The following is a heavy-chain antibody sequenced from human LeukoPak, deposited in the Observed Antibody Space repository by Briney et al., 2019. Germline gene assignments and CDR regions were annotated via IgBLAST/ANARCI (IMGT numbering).Heavy chain of an antibody. CDR1: GFTFSSYA. CDR3: AKDPIQLWPLYYYYYGMDV. CDR2: ISGSGGST. Sequence: GGSLRLSCAASGFTFSSYAMSWVRQAPGKGLEWVSAISGSGGSTYYADSVKGRFIISRDNSKNTLYLQMNSLRAEDTAVYYCAKDPIQLWPLYYYYYGMDVWGQGTTVTVSS. J-gene: IGHJ6*02. V-gene: IGHV3-23*01. D-gene: IGHD5-18*01.